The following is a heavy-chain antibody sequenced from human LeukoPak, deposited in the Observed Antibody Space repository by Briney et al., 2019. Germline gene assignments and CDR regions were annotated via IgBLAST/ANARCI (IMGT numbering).Heavy chain of an antibody. J-gene: IGHJ2*01. V-gene: IGHV4-39*01. CDR1: GGSISSSSSY. D-gene: IGHD3-22*01. CDR2: IYYSGST. CDR3: ARYESSAYGIDV. Sequence: PSETLSLTCTVSGGSISSSSSYWGWIRQPPGMGLEWIGSIYYSGSTYYNPSLKSRVTISVDTSKNQFYLKVSSVAAADTAVYYCARYESSAYGIDVWGRGTLVTVSS.